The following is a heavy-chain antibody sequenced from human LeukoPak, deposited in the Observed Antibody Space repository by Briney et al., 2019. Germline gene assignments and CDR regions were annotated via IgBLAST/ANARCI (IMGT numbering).Heavy chain of an antibody. D-gene: IGHD6-13*01. Sequence: PSETLSLTCTVSGDSISSSINYWGWIRQPPGKGLEWIGSIYYSGSTYYNPSLKSRVTISVDRSKNHFSLNLSYVTAADTAVYYCAREEGGAAGKGFDYWGQGTPVTVSS. CDR2: IYYSGST. CDR3: AREEGGAAGKGFDY. CDR1: GDSISSSINY. V-gene: IGHV4-39*07. J-gene: IGHJ4*02.